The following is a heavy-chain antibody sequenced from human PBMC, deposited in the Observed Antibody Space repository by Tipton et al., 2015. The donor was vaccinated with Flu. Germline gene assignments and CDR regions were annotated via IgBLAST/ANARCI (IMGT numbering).Heavy chain of an antibody. CDR1: GFSFSNYW. J-gene: IGHJ6*02. D-gene: IGHD2-15*01. V-gene: IGHV3-74*03. CDR2: IDGDGTST. CDR3: ARDPPTFCSGGACYSYYYAMDV. Sequence: SLRLSCETSGFSFSNYWMHWVRQVPGKGPIWVSQIDGDGTSTTYADSVKGRFTISRDNAKNTLYLQMSSLRAEDTAVYYCARDPPTFCSGGACYSYYYAMDVWGQGTTVTVSS.